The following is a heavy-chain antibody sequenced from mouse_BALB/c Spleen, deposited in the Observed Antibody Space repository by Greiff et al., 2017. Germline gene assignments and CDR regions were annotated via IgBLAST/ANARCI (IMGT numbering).Heavy chain of an antibody. D-gene: IGHD1-1*01. Sequence: VQLKESGPGLVKPSQSLSLTCTVTGYSITSDYAWNWIRQFPGNKMEWMGYISYSGSTSYNPSFKSRISITRDTSKNQFFLQLNSVTTEDTATYYCARYLYYYGSGYGAMDYWGQGTSVTVSS. CDR2: ISYSGST. CDR3: ARYLYYYGSGYGAMDY. V-gene: IGHV3-2*02. J-gene: IGHJ4*01. CDR1: GYSITSDYA.